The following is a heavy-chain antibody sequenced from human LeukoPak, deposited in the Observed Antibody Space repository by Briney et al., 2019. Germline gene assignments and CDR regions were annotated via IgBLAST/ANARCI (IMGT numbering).Heavy chain of an antibody. Sequence: KTSETLSLTCTVSGGSISSYYWSWIRQPPGKGLEWIGYIYYSGSTNYNPPLKSRVTISVETSKNQFSLKLSSVTAADTAVYYCARDALLYAFDIWGQGTMVTVSS. CDR2: IYYSGST. CDR1: GGSISSYY. V-gene: IGHV4-59*01. J-gene: IGHJ3*02. CDR3: ARDALLYAFDI.